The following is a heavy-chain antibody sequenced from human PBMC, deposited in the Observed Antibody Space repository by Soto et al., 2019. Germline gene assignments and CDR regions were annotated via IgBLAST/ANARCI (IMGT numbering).Heavy chain of an antibody. CDR1: GYTFTGYD. CDR2: INPNSGGT. Sequence: ASVKVACKASGYTFTGYDMHWVRQAPGQGLEWMGWINPNSGGTNYAQKFQGRVTMTRDTSISTAYMELSRLRSDDTAVYYCARERSGDIVVPMGLYFDSWGQATLVTAAS. D-gene: IGHD5-12*01. J-gene: IGHJ4*02. V-gene: IGHV1-2*02. CDR3: ARERSGDIVVPMGLYFDS.